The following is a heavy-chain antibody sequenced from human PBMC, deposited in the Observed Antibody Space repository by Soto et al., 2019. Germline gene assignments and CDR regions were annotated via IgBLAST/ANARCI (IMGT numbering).Heavy chain of an antibody. J-gene: IGHJ6*02. D-gene: IGHD6-13*01. Sequence: SETLSLTCAVYGGSFSGYYWSWIRQPPGKGLEWIGEINHSGSTNYNPSLKSRVTISVDTSKNQFSLKLSSVTAADTAVYYCARVWVWQQLVRFYYYYGMDVWGQGTTVTVS. V-gene: IGHV4-34*01. CDR1: GGSFSGYY. CDR2: INHSGST. CDR3: ARVWVWQQLVRFYYYYGMDV.